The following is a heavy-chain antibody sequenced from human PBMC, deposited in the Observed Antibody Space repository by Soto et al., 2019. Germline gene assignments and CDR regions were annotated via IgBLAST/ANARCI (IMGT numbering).Heavy chain of an antibody. CDR2: INGYNGNT. Sequence: QVQLVQSGAEVKKPGASVKVSCKASGYTFTSYGISSVRQAPGQGLEWLGWINGYNGNTNYAQKLQGRVTMTTDTSTSTAYMELRSLRSDDTAVYYCARMGDVPYYYYGMDVWGQGTTVTVSS. CDR3: ARMGDVPYYYYGMDV. CDR1: GYTFTSYG. J-gene: IGHJ6*02. V-gene: IGHV1-18*01. D-gene: IGHD3-16*01.